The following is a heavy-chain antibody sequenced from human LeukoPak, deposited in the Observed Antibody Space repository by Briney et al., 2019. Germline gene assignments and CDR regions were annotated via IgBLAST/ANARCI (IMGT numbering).Heavy chain of an antibody. CDR1: GVSISSSNSY. Sequence: SETLSLTCTVSGVSISSSNSYWGWIRQPPGKGLEWIGSIFYSGNTYYNASLKSQVSISIDTSKNQFSLRLTSVTAADTAVYYCAREGVGSGREFYYYYMDVWGKGTTVTVSS. V-gene: IGHV4-39*02. D-gene: IGHD2-15*01. CDR2: IFYSGNT. CDR3: AREGVGSGREFYYYYMDV. J-gene: IGHJ6*03.